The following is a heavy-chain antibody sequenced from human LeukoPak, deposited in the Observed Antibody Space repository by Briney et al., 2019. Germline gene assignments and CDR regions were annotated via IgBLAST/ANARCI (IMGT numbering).Heavy chain of an antibody. D-gene: IGHD6-13*01. V-gene: IGHV4-39*07. J-gene: IGHJ4*02. CDR2: FYYSGST. CDR1: GGSISSSSYY. Sequence: SETLSLTCTVSGGSISSSSYYWGWIRQPPGKGLEWIGSFYYSGSTYYNPSLKSRVTISVDTSKNQFSLKLSSVTAADTAVYYCASPPGEYSSSWYNWGQGTLVTVSS. CDR3: ASPPGEYSSSWYN.